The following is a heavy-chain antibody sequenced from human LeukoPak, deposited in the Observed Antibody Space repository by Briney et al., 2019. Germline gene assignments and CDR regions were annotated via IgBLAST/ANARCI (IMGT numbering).Heavy chain of an antibody. J-gene: IGHJ4*02. CDR3: AKDMMAMFRGVIGY. CDR2: ISWNSGSI. CDR1: GFTFDDYA. V-gene: IGHV3-9*01. D-gene: IGHD3-10*01. Sequence: PGGSLRLSCTAYGFTFDDYAMHWVRQAPGKGLEWISGISWNSGSIGYADSVKGRFTISRDNAKNSLYLQMNSLRAEDTALYYCAKDMMAMFRGVIGYWGQGTLVTVSS.